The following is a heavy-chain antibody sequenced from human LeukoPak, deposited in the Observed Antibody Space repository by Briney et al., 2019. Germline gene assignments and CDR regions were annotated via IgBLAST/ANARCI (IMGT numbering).Heavy chain of an antibody. CDR1: GFTFSSYE. CDR2: ISSSSSYT. J-gene: IGHJ4*02. CDR3: ARDRGYYDSSAHLDY. Sequence: PGGSLRLSCAASGFTFSSYEMNWVRQAPGKGLEWVSYISSSSSYTNYADSVKGRFTISRDNAKNSLYLQMNSLRAEDTAVYYCARDRGYYDSSAHLDYWGQGTLVTVSS. D-gene: IGHD3-22*01. V-gene: IGHV3-21*05.